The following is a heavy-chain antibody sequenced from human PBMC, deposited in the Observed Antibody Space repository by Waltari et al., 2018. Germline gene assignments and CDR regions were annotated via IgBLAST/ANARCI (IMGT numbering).Heavy chain of an antibody. CDR2: IYYSGNT. V-gene: IGHV4-59*01. CDR3: ARVDYGDSQIAY. D-gene: IGHD4-17*01. CDR1: GGSISSYY. J-gene: IGHJ4*02. Sequence: QVQLQESGPGLVKPSETLSLTCTVSGGSISSYYWSWIRPPPGKGLEWIGYIYYSGNTNYNPSLKSRVTISVDTSKNQFSLKLSSVTAADTAVYYCARVDYGDSQIAYWGQGTLVTVSS.